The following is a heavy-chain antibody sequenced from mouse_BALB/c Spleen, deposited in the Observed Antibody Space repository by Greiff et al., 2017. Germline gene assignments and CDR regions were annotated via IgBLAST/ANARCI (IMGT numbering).Heavy chain of an antibody. CDR2: IDPANGNT. J-gene: IGHJ4*01. CDR1: GFNIKDTY. Sequence: EVQLQQSGAELVKPGASVKLSCTASGFNIKDTYMHWVKQRPEQGLEWIGRIDPANGNTKYDPKFQGKATITADTSSNTAYLQLSSLTSEDTAVYYCARDGNYVVDYAMDYWGQGTSVTVSS. CDR3: ARDGNYVVDYAMDY. D-gene: IGHD2-1*01. V-gene: IGHV14-3*02.